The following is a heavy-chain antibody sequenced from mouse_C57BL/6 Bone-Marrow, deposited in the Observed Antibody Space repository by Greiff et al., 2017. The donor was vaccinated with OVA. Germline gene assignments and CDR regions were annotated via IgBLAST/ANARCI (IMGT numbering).Heavy chain of an antibody. CDR2: IRPNSGST. V-gene: IGHV1-64*01. CDR3: ARCGTRVVPYFDV. J-gene: IGHJ1*03. D-gene: IGHD2-5*01. CDR1: GYTFTSYW. Sequence: VQLQQSGAELVKPGASVKFSCKASGYTFTSYWMHWVKQRPGQGLEWIGMIRPNSGSTNYYEKFKRKATLTVAKSSSTAYMQLNSQTTEDSADYYGARCGTRVVPYFDVWGTGTTVTVSS.